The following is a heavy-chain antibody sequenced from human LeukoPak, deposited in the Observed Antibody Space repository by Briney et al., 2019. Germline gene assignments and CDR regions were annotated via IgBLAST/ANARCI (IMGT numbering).Heavy chain of an antibody. CDR1: GDSVSSNSAA. D-gene: IGHD6-19*01. CDR3: ARDQAELDY. CDR2: TYYRSKWYN. J-gene: IGHJ4*02. Sequence: SQTLSLTCALSGDSVSSNSAAWKWIRPSPSRGLEWLGRTYYRSKWYNDYAVSVESRITIRPDTSKNQFSLQLNSMTPEDTAVYYWARDQAELDYWGQGTLVTVSS. V-gene: IGHV6-1*01.